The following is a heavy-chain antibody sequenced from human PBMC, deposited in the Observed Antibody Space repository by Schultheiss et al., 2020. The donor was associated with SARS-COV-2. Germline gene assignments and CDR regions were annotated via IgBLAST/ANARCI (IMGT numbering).Heavy chain of an antibody. J-gene: IGHJ6*02. D-gene: IGHD5-12*01. CDR3: ARGRDIVATLAPMDV. CDR2: IYSGGST. V-gene: IGHV3-53*01. Sequence: GESLKISCAASGFTVSSNYMSWVRQAPGKGLEWVSVIYSGGSTYYADSVKGRFTISRDNSKNTLYLQMNSLRAEDTAVYYCARGRDIVATLAPMDVWGQGTTVTVSS. CDR1: GFTVSSNY.